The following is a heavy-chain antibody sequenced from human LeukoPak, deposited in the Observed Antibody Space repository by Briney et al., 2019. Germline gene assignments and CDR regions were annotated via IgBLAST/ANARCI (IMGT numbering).Heavy chain of an antibody. D-gene: IGHD2-2*03. CDR1: GGSISSGSYY. Sequence: SETLSLTCTVSGGSISSGSYYWSWIRQPAGKGLEYIGRIYTSGSPSYNPSLKSRVTISVDTSKNQFSLKLSSVTAAETAVYYCARLLRVGYCSTTTCNWFDPWGQGTLVTVSS. V-gene: IGHV4-61*02. CDR2: IYTSGSP. CDR3: ARLLRVGYCSTTTCNWFDP. J-gene: IGHJ5*02.